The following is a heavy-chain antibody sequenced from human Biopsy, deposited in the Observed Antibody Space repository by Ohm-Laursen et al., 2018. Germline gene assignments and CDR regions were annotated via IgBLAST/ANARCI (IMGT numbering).Heavy chain of an antibody. CDR3: ARGDYFDSNGYFWFDP. Sequence: PSETLSLTCPVSGGSISSGGSYWSWIRQRPGKGLEWIGYIFNSANTYYNPSLKNLITISGDTSKNQFSLKLNSVTAAGTAVYYCARGDYFDSNGYFWFDPWGQGTLVTVSS. J-gene: IGHJ5*02. CDR1: GGSISSGGSY. D-gene: IGHD3-22*01. V-gene: IGHV4-31*01. CDR2: IFNSANT.